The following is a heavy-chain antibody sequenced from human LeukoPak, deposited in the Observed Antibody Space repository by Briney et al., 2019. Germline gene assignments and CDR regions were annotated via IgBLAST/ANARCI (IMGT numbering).Heavy chain of an antibody. CDR2: INHSGST. Sequence: SETLSLTCAVYGGSLSGYYWSWIRQPPGKGLEWIGEINHSGSTNYNPSLKSRVTISVDTSKNQFSLKLSSVTAADTAVYYCAREDTAMAYFDYWGQGTLVTVSS. V-gene: IGHV4-34*01. CDR3: AREDTAMAYFDY. J-gene: IGHJ4*02. D-gene: IGHD5-18*01. CDR1: GGSLSGYY.